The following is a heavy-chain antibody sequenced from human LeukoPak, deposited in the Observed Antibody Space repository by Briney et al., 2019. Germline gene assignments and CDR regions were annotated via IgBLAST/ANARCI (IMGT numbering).Heavy chain of an antibody. Sequence: SETLSLTCTVSGGSISSYYWSWIRQPPGKGLEWIGYIYYSGSTNYNPSLKSRVTISVDTSKNQFSLKLSSVTAADTAVYYCAREGRPYCSSGSCYSGSLDYWGQGTLVTVSS. CDR2: IYYSGST. CDR1: GGSISSYY. CDR3: AREGRPYCSSGSCYSGSLDY. D-gene: IGHD2-15*01. J-gene: IGHJ4*02. V-gene: IGHV4-59*01.